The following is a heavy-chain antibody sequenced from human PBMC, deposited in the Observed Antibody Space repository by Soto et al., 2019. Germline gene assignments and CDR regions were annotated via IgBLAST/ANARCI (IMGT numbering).Heavy chain of an antibody. J-gene: IGHJ5*02. CDR3: TTDSPPGGYSWAVWFDP. V-gene: IGHV3-15*07. D-gene: IGHD5-18*01. CDR2: IKSKTDGGTT. Sequence: GGSLRLSCAASGFTFSNAWMNWVRQAPGKGLEWVGRIKSKTDGGTTDYAAPVKGRFTISRDDSKNTLYLQMNSLKTEDTAVYYCTTDSPPGGYSWAVWFDPWGQGTLVTVSS. CDR1: GFTFSNAW.